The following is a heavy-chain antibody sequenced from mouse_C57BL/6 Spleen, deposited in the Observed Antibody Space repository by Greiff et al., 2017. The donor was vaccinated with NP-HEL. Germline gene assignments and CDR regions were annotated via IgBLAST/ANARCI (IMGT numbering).Heavy chain of an antibody. Sequence: EVKVVESGGGLVKPGGSLKLSCAASGFTFSDYGMHWVRQAPEKGLEWVAYISSGSSTIYYADTGKGRFTISRDNAKNTLFLQMTSLRSEDTAMYYCARGATVDAMDYWGQGTSVTVSS. J-gene: IGHJ4*01. CDR1: GFTFSDYG. CDR2: ISSGSSTI. D-gene: IGHD1-1*01. V-gene: IGHV5-17*01. CDR3: ARGATVDAMDY.